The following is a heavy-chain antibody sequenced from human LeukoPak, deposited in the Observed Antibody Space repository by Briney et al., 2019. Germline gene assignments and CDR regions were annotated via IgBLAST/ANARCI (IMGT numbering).Heavy chain of an antibody. Sequence: GGSLRLSCAASGFTFSSYDMHWVRQATGKGLEWVSAIGTAGDTYYPGSVKGRFTISRDTSLNTLYLQMNNLRAEDTAVYFCAKRGVVIRGLLVIGYHQEAYHYDFWGQGVLVTVSS. CDR1: GFTFSSYD. J-gene: IGHJ4*02. V-gene: IGHV3-13*01. CDR2: IGTAGDT. CDR3: AKRGVVIRGLLVIGYHQEAYHYDF. D-gene: IGHD3-10*01.